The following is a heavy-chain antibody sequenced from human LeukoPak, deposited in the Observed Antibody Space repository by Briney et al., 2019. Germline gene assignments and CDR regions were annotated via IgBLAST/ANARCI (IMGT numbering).Heavy chain of an antibody. V-gene: IGHV1-69*06. Sequence: ASVKVSCKASGGTFSSYAISWVRQAPGQGLEWMGGIIPIFGTASYAQKFQGRVTITADKSTSTAYMELSSLRSEDTAVYYCARNILTGYYDYWGQGTPVTVSS. CDR1: GGTFSSYA. CDR3: ARNILTGYYDY. CDR2: IIPIFGTA. J-gene: IGHJ4*02. D-gene: IGHD3-9*01.